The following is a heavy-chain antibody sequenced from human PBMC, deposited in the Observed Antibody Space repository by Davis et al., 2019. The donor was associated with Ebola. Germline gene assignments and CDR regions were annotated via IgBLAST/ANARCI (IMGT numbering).Heavy chain of an antibody. V-gene: IGHV1-18*04. CDR2: INPHNGNT. Sequence: ASVKVSCKASGYTFTGYSIHWVRQAPGQGLEWMGWINPHNGNTNYAQNVQGRVIMTSDTATTTAYMEVGSLRSDDTAVYYCARAQFPTTSDHWGQGTLVTVSS. CDR3: ARAQFPTTSDH. D-gene: IGHD1-1*01. CDR1: GYTFTGYS. J-gene: IGHJ4*02.